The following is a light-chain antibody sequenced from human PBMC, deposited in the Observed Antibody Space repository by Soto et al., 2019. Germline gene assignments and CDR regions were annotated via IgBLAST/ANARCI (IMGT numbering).Light chain of an antibody. CDR3: QHYNSYSEA. CDR1: QTISSW. V-gene: IGKV1-5*03. J-gene: IGKJ1*01. Sequence: DIQMTQSPSTLSGSVGDRVTITCRASQTISSWLAWYQQKPGKAPKLLIYKASTLKSGVPSRFSGSGSGTEFTLTISSLQPDDLATYYCQHYNSYSEAFGQGTTV. CDR2: KAS.